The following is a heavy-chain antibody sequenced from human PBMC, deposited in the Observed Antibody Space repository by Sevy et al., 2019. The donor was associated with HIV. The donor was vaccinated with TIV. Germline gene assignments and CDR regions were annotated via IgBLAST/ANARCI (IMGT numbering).Heavy chain of an antibody. Sequence: ASVKVSCKASGYTFTSYGISWVRQAPGQGLEWMGWISAYNGNTNYAQKLQGRVTMTTDTSTSTAYMELRSLRSDDTAVYYCVRTYYYDSSGYYPSSYYFYYWGQGTLVTVSS. J-gene: IGHJ4*02. V-gene: IGHV1-18*01. CDR3: VRTYYYDSSGYYPSSYYFYY. CDR2: ISAYNGNT. D-gene: IGHD3-22*01. CDR1: GYTFTSYG.